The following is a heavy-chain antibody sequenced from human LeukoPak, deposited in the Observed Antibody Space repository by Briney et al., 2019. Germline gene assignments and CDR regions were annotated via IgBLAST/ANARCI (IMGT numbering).Heavy chain of an antibody. Sequence: SQTLSLTCTVSGGSISSGSYYWSWIRQPAGRGLEWIGRIYTSGSTNYNPSLKSRVTISVDTSKNQFSLKLSSVTAADTAVYYCASENYDFWSGYYGYWGQGPLVSLSS. D-gene: IGHD3-3*01. CDR2: IYTSGST. V-gene: IGHV4-61*02. CDR1: GGSISSGSYY. CDR3: ASENYDFWSGYYGY. J-gene: IGHJ4*02.